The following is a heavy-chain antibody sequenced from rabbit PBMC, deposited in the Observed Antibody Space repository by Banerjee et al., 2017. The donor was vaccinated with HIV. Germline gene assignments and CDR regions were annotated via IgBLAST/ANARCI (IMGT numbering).Heavy chain of an antibody. J-gene: IGHJ6*01. CDR1: GFSFSGSYW. V-gene: IGHV1S40*01. CDR2: IYGGSSGST. Sequence: QSLEESGGGLVKPGGTLTLTCTASGFSFSGSYWICWVRQAPGKGLEWIACIYGGSSGSTWYATWAKGRFTISKTSSTTVTLQMTSLTAADTATYFCARWIDSSAWGSDLWGPGTLVTVS. CDR3: ARWIDSSAWGSDL. D-gene: IGHD4-1*01.